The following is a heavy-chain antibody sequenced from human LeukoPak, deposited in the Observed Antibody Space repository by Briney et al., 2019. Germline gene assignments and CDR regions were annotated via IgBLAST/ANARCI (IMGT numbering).Heavy chain of an antibody. V-gene: IGHV3-11*01. CDR1: GFTFTDYY. J-gene: IGHJ1*01. CDR2: ITNSGTTI. CDR3: ARDGHYDILTGYFQD. Sequence: GGSLRLSCAASGFTFTDYYMSWIRQAPGKGLEWVSYITNSGTTIYYADSVKGRFTISRDNAKNSLYLQMNSLRAEDTAVYYCARDGHYDILTGYFQDWGQGTLVTVSS. D-gene: IGHD3-9*01.